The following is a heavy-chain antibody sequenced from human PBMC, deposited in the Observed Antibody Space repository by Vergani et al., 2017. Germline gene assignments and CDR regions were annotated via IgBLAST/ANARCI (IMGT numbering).Heavy chain of an antibody. J-gene: IGHJ4*02. CDR3: ARVERGYCSGGSCYHYFDY. D-gene: IGHD2-15*01. CDR2: IYYSGST. Sequence: QAQLQESGPGLVKPSETLSLTCTVSGGSISSYYWSWIRQPPGKGLEWIGYIYYSGSTNYNPSLKSRVTISVDTSKNQFSLKLSSVTAADTAVYYCARVERGYCSGGSCYHYFDYWGQGTLVTVSS. CDR1: GGSISSYY. V-gene: IGHV4-59*01.